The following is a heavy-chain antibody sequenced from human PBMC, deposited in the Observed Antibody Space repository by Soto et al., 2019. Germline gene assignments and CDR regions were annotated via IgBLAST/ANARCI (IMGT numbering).Heavy chain of an antibody. J-gene: IGHJ4*02. Sequence: PGGSLRLSCAASGFTFSDYYMSWIRQVPGKGLEWVAYISGTSDSIPYADSVKGRFTISRDNAKNSLYLQMNSLRAEDTAVYYCARVAVVTAAGTSDYWGQGTLFTVSS. CDR1: GFTFSDYY. CDR2: ISGTSDSI. CDR3: ARVAVVTAAGTSDY. V-gene: IGHV3-11*06. D-gene: IGHD6-13*01.